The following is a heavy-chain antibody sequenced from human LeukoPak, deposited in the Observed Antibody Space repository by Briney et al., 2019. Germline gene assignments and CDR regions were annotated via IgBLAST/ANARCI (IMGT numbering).Heavy chain of an antibody. CDR3: ARVGHYYDSSGYFAY. D-gene: IGHD3-22*01. CDR1: GGSISSYY. V-gene: IGHV4-59*01. Sequence: SETLSLTCTVSGGSISSYYWSWIRQPPGKGLEWIGYIYYSGSTNYNPSLKSRVTISVDTSKNQFSLKLSSVTAADTAVYYCARVGHYYDSSGYFAYWGQGTLVTVSS. J-gene: IGHJ4*02. CDR2: IYYSGST.